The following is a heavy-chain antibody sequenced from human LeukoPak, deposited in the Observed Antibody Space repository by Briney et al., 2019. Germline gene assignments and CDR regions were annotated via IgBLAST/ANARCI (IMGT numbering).Heavy chain of an antibody. V-gene: IGHV3-15*01. CDR1: GFTFSNAW. D-gene: IGHD2-21*02. CDR2: IKGKTDGGTT. Sequence: GGSLRLSCAASGFTFSNAWMSWVRQAPGKGLEWVGRIKGKTDGGTTDYAAPVKGRFTISRDDSKNTLYLQMNSLKTEDTAVYYCTAEVLAYCGGDCTYWGQGTLVTVSS. J-gene: IGHJ4*02. CDR3: TAEVLAYCGGDCTY.